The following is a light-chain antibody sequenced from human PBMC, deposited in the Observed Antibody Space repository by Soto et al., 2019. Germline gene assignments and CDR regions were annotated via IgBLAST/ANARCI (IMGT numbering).Light chain of an antibody. J-gene: IGKJ1*01. CDR2: KAS. V-gene: IGKV1-5*03. CDR1: QTISSW. Sequence: DIQITQSPSTLSGSVGDRVTITCRASQTISSWLAWYQQKPGKAPKLLIYKASTLKSGVPSRFSGSESGTEFTLTISSLQPDDFATYYCQHYNSYSEAFGQGTKVDI. CDR3: QHYNSYSEA.